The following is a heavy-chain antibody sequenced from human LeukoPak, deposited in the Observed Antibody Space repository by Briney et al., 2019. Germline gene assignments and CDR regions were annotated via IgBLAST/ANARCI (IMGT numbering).Heavy chain of an antibody. CDR3: AILAYCGGGCSRLAFDI. Sequence: ASVKVSCKASGYTFTSYYMHWVRQAPGQGLEWMGIINPSGGSTSYAQKFQGRVTMTRDMSTSTVYMELSSLRSEDTAVYYCAILAYCGGGCSRLAFDIWGQGTMVTVSS. CDR2: INPSGGST. J-gene: IGHJ3*02. V-gene: IGHV1-46*01. D-gene: IGHD2-21*02. CDR1: GYTFTSYY.